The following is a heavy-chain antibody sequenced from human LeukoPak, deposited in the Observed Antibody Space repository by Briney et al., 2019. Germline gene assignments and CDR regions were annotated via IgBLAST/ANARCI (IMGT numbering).Heavy chain of an antibody. CDR2: ITPILGTT. J-gene: IGHJ5*02. CDR1: GGTFRSYV. D-gene: IGHD1-26*01. Sequence: SVKVSCKTSGGTFRSYVISWLRQAPGEGLEWMGGITPILGTTNYAQKFQGRVTISADESTSTAFMELSSLRPEDTAVYYCARLGMGDPWGQGTLVTVSS. CDR3: ARLGMGDP. V-gene: IGHV1-69*01.